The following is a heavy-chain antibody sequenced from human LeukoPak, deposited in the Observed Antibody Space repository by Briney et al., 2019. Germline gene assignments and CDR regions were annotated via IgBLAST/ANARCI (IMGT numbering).Heavy chain of an antibody. CDR3: AKDHYYGSGSYYNRPYGMDV. Sequence: GGSLRLSCAASGFTFSSSGMHGVRQAPGKGLEWVAVISYDGRNKYYADSVKGRFTISRDNSKNTLYLQMNSLRAEDTAVYYCAKDHYYGSGSYYNRPYGMDVWGQGTTVTVSS. V-gene: IGHV3-30*18. CDR2: ISYDGRNK. D-gene: IGHD3-10*01. CDR1: GFTFSSSG. J-gene: IGHJ6*02.